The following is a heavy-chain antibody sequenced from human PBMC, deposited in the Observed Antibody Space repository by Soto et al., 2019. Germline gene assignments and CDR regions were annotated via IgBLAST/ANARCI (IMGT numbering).Heavy chain of an antibody. CDR2: INPSGGST. Sequence: ASVKVSCKASGYTFTSYYMHWVRQAPGQGLEWMGIINPSGGSTSYAQKFQGRVTMTRDTSTSTVYMELSSLRSEDTAVYYCARVVYSGYGSPPQFDYWGQGTLVTVSS. CDR1: GYTFTSYY. V-gene: IGHV1-46*03. CDR3: ARVVYSGYGSPPQFDY. D-gene: IGHD5-12*01. J-gene: IGHJ4*02.